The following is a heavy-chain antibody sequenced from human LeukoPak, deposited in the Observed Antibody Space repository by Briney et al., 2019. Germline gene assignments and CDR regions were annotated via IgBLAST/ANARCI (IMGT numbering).Heavy chain of an antibody. D-gene: IGHD1-26*01. V-gene: IGHV1-3*01. Sequence: KFQGRVTITRDTSASTAYVELSSLRSEDTAVYYCARSALVGATIFYYWGRGTLVTVSS. CDR3: ARSALVGATIFYY. J-gene: IGHJ4*02.